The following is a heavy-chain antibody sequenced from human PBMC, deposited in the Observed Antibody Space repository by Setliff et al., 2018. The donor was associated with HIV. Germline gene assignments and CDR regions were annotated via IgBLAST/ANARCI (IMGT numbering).Heavy chain of an antibody. J-gene: IGHJ6*02. D-gene: IGHD1-26*01. V-gene: IGHV3-7*01. CDR2: IKQDGSER. CDR1: GITFSSYW. Sequence: RLSCVASGITFSSYWMSWVRQAPGKGLEWVANIKQDGSERSYVDSVKGRFTISRDNAKNSLYLQMNSLRAEDTAVYFCARPTNIDTLYYGSQTFYMYYYGLDVWGQGTTVTVSS. CDR3: ARPTNIDTLYYGSQTFYMYYYGLDV.